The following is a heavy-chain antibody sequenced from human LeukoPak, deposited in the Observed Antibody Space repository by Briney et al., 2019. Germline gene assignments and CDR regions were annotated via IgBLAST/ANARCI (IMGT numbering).Heavy chain of an antibody. D-gene: IGHD6-13*01. V-gene: IGHV1-2*02. CDR2: INPDSGYT. Sequence: ASVKVSCKTSGYTFTDYYIHWVRQAPGQGLEWMGWINPDSGYTNYAQKFQGRVTMTTDTSTSTAYMELRSLRSDDTAVYYCARAEGIAAAGTGLDYWGQGTLVTVSS. CDR3: ARAEGIAAAGTGLDY. CDR1: GYTFTDYY. J-gene: IGHJ4*02.